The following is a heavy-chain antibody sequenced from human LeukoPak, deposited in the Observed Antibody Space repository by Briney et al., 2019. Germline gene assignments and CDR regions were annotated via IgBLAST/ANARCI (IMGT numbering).Heavy chain of an antibody. CDR1: GFTFSNYW. CDR3: ARWPRGYSSSYDFSYYMDV. V-gene: IGHV3-74*01. J-gene: IGHJ6*03. D-gene: IGHD6-13*01. Sequence: PGGSLRLSCAASGFTFSNYWMRCGRQAPGEGRVWVSRINGDGSSTSYAASGKGRFTLSRDNANNTLYLQMNSMSAEDTAVYYCARWPRGYSSSYDFSYYMDVWGEGTTVTVSS. CDR2: INGDGSST.